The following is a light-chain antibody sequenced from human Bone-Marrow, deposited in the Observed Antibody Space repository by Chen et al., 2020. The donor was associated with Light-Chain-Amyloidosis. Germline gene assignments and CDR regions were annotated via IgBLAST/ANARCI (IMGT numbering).Light chain of an antibody. CDR2: GPG. J-gene: IGKJ4*01. Sequence: VMTHSPATLSVSPGETATLACRARERVHINLAWYQQKPGQAPRLLIYGPGTKDAGIPARCSGSGSRTDFTLTIISLQSEDFAVYYCQQYSSWPLAFGGGTKVEIK. V-gene: IGKV3-15*01. CDR1: ERVHIN. CDR3: QQYSSWPLA.